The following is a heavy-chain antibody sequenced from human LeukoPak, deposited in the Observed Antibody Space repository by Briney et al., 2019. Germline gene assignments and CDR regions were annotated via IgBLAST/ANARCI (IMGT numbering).Heavy chain of an antibody. CDR3: ARENYYDSSGYLLDY. CDR1: GGSISSGRYY. CDR2: IYNSGST. J-gene: IGHJ4*02. Sequence: SQTLSLTCTVPGGSISSGRYYWSWIRQPAGKGLEWIVRIYNSGSTNYNPSLKRRVTISVDTSKNQFSLKLSSVSAADTAVYYCARENYYDSSGYLLDYWGQGTLVTVSS. D-gene: IGHD3-22*01. V-gene: IGHV4-61*02.